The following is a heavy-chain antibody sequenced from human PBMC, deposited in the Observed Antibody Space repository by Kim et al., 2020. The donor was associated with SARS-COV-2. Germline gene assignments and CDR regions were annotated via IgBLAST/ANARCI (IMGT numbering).Heavy chain of an antibody. V-gene: IGHV4-31*02. CDR3: ASGRFGELFGWFDP. D-gene: IGHD3-10*01. Sequence: TPPPKSRVTISVATSTNQFSLRLSSVTAADTAVYYCASGRFGELFGWFDPWGQGTLVTVSS. J-gene: IGHJ5*02.